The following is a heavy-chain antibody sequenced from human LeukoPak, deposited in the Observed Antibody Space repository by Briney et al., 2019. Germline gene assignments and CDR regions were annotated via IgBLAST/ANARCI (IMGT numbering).Heavy chain of an antibody. CDR3: ARCNHDYSNYGPSGYYYGMDV. CDR1: GGSISSGDYY. CDR2: SYYSGST. Sequence: SQTLSLTCTVSGGSISSGDYYWSWIRQPPGKGLEWIGYSYYSGSTYYNPSLKSRVNISVDTSKNQFSLKLSSVTAADTAVYYCARCNHDYSNYGPSGYYYGMDVWGQGTTVTVSS. V-gene: IGHV4-30-4*01. J-gene: IGHJ6*02. D-gene: IGHD4-11*01.